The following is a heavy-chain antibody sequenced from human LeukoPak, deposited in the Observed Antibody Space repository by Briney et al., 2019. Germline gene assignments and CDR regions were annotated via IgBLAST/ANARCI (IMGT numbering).Heavy chain of an antibody. V-gene: IGHV4-59*12. D-gene: IGHD3/OR15-3a*01. CDR3: ARGGLFDWFDP. CDR1: GGSISGYY. J-gene: IGHJ5*02. CDR2: MYHSGNT. Sequence: SETLSLTCSVSGGSISGYYWSWIRQPPGKGLEWIGYMYHSGNTNYNPSLKSRVTISVDMSKNHFSLKLSSVTAADTAVYYCARGGLFDWFDPWGQGTLVTVSS.